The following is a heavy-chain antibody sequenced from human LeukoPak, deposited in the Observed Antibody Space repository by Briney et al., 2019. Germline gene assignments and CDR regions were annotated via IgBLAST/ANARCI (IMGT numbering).Heavy chain of an antibody. CDR2: ISGSGGST. Sequence: PGGSLRLSCAASGFIFSSYAMSWVRQAPGKGLEWVSTISGSGGSTYYADSVKGRFTISRDNSKNSLYLQMNSLRAEDTAVYYCARDEYSSSWYDDSHGYWGQGTLVTVSS. CDR1: GFIFSSYA. V-gene: IGHV3-23*01. J-gene: IGHJ4*02. CDR3: ARDEYSSSWYDDSHGY. D-gene: IGHD6-13*01.